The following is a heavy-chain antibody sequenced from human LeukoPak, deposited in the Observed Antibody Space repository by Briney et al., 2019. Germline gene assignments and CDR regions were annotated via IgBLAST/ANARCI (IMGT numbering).Heavy chain of an antibody. Sequence: PSETLSLTCTVSGGSISSSSYYWGWIRQPPGKGLEWIGSIYYSGSTYYNPSLKSRVTISVDTSKNQFSLKLSSVTAADTAVYYCASGAYCGGDCYSPWGQGTLVTVSS. CDR3: ASGAYCGGDCYSP. CDR1: GGSISSSSYY. J-gene: IGHJ5*02. CDR2: IYYSGST. V-gene: IGHV4-39*07. D-gene: IGHD2-21*02.